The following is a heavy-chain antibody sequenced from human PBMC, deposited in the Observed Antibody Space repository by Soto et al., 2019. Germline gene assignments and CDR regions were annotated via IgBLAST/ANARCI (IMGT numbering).Heavy chain of an antibody. CDR3: ARSYCSCGSCHVGYGMDV. V-gene: IGHV1-69*13. J-gene: IGHJ6*02. CDR1: GGTFSSYA. Sequence: SVKVSCKASGGTFSSYAISWVRQAPGQGLEWMGGIIPIFGTANYAQKFQGRVTITADESTSTAYMELSSLRSEDTAVYYCARSYCSCGSCHVGYGMDVWGQGTTVTVSS. D-gene: IGHD2-15*01. CDR2: IIPIFGTA.